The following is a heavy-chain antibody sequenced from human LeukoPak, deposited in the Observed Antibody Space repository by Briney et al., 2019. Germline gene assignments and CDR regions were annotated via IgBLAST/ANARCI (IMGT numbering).Heavy chain of an antibody. D-gene: IGHD1-26*01. CDR3: ARAAFGSYNFDY. Sequence: EASVKVSCKASGYTFTGYYMHWVRQAPGQGLEWMGWINPNSGGTNYAQKFQGRVAMTRDTSISTAYMELSRLRSDDTAVYYCARAAFGSYNFDYWGQGTLVTVSS. J-gene: IGHJ4*02. V-gene: IGHV1-2*02. CDR2: INPNSGGT. CDR1: GYTFTGYY.